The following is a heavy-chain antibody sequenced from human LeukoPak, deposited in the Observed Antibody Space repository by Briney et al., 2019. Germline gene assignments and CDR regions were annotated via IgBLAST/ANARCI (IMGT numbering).Heavy chain of an antibody. D-gene: IGHD5-18*01. CDR1: GFIFSNFW. CDR2: IREDGSEA. V-gene: IGHV3-7*01. Sequence: PGGSLRLSCEASGFIFSNFWMSWVRQAPGKGLEWVANIREDGSEAYYVDFVKGRFTISRDNDKNSLHLRMNSLRVEDTAVYYCARVLYFRENSYAGPFDQWGQGTLVTVSS. CDR3: ARVLYFRENSYAGPFDQ. J-gene: IGHJ4*02.